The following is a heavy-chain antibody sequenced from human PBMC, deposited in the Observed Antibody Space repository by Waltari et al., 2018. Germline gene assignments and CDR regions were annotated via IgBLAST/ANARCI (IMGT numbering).Heavy chain of an antibody. J-gene: IGHJ4*02. CDR2: IKQDGSEK. V-gene: IGHV3-7*01. Sequence: EVQLVESGGGLVQPGGSLRLSCAASGFTFSSYWMSWVRQAPGKGLEWVANIKQDGSEKYYVDSVKGRFTISRDNAKNSLYLQMNSLRAEDTAVYYCARLLWFGELYYFDYWGQGTLVTVSS. CDR3: ARLLWFGELYYFDY. CDR1: GFTFSSYW. D-gene: IGHD3-10*01.